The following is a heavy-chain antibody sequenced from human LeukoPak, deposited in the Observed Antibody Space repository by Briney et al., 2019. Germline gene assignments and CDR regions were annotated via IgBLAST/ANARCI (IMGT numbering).Heavy chain of an antibody. CDR2: ISWNSGSI. J-gene: IGHJ6*03. Sequence: GGSLRLSCAASGFTFDDYAMHWVRQAPGKGLEWVSGISWNSGSIGYADSVKGRFTISRDNAKNSLYLQMNSLRAEDTAVYYCARAFLEWFEYYYYYYMDVWGKGTTVTVSS. CDR1: GFTFDDYA. V-gene: IGHV3-9*01. CDR3: ARAFLEWFEYYYYYYMDV. D-gene: IGHD3-3*01.